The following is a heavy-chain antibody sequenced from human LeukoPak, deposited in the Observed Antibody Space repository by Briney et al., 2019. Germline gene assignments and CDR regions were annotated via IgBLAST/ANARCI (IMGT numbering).Heavy chain of an antibody. V-gene: IGHV4-34*01. D-gene: IGHD3-3*01. CDR3: ARDRKATIFGVVPYNWFDP. CDR1: GGSFSGYY. CDR2: INHSGST. Sequence: SETLSLTCAVYGGSFSGYYWSWIRQPPGKGLEWIGEINHSGSTNYNPSLKSRVTISVDTSKNQFSLKLSSVTAADTAVYYCARDRKATIFGVVPYNWFDPWGQGTLVTVSS. J-gene: IGHJ5*02.